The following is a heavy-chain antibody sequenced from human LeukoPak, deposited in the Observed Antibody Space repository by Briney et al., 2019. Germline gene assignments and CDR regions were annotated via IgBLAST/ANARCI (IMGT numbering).Heavy chain of an antibody. CDR1: GFTFDDYG. CDR2: ISGSGGST. V-gene: IGHV3-23*01. D-gene: IGHD5-24*01. J-gene: IGHJ4*02. Sequence: AGGSLRLSCAASGFTFDDYGMSWVRQAPGKGLEWVSAISGSGGSTYYADSVKGRFTISRDNSKNTLYLQMNSLRAEDTAVYYCAKDLWATISVGSDYWGQGTLVTVSS. CDR3: AKDLWATISVGSDY.